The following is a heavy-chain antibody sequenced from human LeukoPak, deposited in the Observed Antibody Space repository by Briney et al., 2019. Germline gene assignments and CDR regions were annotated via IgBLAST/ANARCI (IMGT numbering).Heavy chain of an antibody. V-gene: IGHV3-48*04. CDR2: ISSSGSTI. Sequence: GGSLRLSCAASGFTFSSHWMNWVRQAPGKGLEWVSYISSSGSTIYYADSVKGRFTISRDNAKNSLYLQMNSLRAEDTAVYYCAREGGYYDYVWGSYRSLYYFDYWGQGTLVTVSS. CDR3: AREGGYYDYVWGSYRSLYYFDY. D-gene: IGHD3-16*02. J-gene: IGHJ4*02. CDR1: GFTFSSHW.